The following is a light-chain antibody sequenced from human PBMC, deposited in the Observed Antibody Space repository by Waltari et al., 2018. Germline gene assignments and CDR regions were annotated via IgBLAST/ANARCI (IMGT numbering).Light chain of an antibody. J-gene: IGKJ5*01. CDR1: QDITNY. CDR3: QQYNHYPIT. CDR2: AAS. V-gene: IGKV1-16*01. Sequence: DIQMTQSPSSLSASVGDTVTITCRASQDITNYLAWFQQRPGKAPKSLIYAASTLQGLVPSRFRGFGFGTDFTLIISNLQPEDFATYYCQQYNHYPITFGQGTRL.